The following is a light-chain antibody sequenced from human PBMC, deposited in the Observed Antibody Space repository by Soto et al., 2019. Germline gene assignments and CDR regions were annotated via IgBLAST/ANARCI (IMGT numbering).Light chain of an antibody. V-gene: IGKV3D-20*02. Sequence: VLKQSLATVSLTPGDRATLSCRASQSVSSSYLAWYQQKPGQAPRLLIYDASNRATGIPDRFSGSGSGTDFSLTISSLEPEDFAVYYCQQRSNWPPELTFGGGTMVDVK. CDR3: QQRSNWPPELT. CDR2: DAS. J-gene: IGKJ4*01. CDR1: QSVSSSY.